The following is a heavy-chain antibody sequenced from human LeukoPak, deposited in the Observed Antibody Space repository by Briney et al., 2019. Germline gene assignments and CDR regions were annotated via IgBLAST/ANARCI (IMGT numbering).Heavy chain of an antibody. V-gene: IGHV4-34*01. Sequence: SETLSLTCAVYDGSFSGYYWSWIRQPPGKVMEWIGEINHSGSTNYNPSLKSRVTISVDTSKNQVSLQLSSVTAADTAVYYCARDGYSYGSHIDYWGQGTLVTVSS. D-gene: IGHD5-18*01. J-gene: IGHJ4*02. CDR1: DGSFSGYY. CDR3: ARDGYSYGSHIDY. CDR2: INHSGST.